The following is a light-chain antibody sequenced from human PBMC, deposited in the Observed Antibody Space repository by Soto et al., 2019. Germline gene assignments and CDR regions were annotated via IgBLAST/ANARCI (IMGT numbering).Light chain of an antibody. J-gene: IGLJ2*01. CDR3: SSYTTTSALE. CDR1: SSDIGGYNY. Sequence: QSALTQPASVSGSPGQSITISCTGTSSDIGGYNYVSWYQQHPGKAPKLMIYAVSNRPSGVSNRFSGSKSANTASLTISGLQPEDEADYYCSSYTTTSALEFGGGTKVTVL. CDR2: AVS. V-gene: IGLV2-14*01.